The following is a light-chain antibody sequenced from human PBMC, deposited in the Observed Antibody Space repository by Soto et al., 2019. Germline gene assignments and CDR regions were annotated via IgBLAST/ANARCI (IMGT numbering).Light chain of an antibody. Sequence: DIHMTQSPSSLSASVGDRVTITCRASQSISNYLNWYQQKPGKAPNLLIYIASNLHSGVPSRFSGSGSGTDFTLTISSLQPEDSATYYCQQSYSTPYTFGQGTKVDIK. CDR2: IAS. CDR1: QSISNY. J-gene: IGKJ2*01. V-gene: IGKV1-39*01. CDR3: QQSYSTPYT.